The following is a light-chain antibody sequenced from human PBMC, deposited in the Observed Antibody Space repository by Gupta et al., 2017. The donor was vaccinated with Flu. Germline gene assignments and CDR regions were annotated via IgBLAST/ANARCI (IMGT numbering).Light chain of an antibody. J-gene: IGKJ4*01. CDR1: QSLLHSDGTPY. Sequence: DIVMTQTPLSLSVTLGQPASISCKSSQSLLHSDGTPYLCWYVQKPGQPPQLLIYEVSNRCGVVGDRFRGSGAGTDFTLKISRVEAEDVGVYYCKQSIQLLRAITFGGGTKVEIK. V-gene: IGKV2D-29*01. CDR3: KQSIQLLRAIT. CDR2: EVS.